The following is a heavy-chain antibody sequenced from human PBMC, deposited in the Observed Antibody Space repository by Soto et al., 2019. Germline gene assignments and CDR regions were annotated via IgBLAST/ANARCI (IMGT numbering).Heavy chain of an antibody. D-gene: IGHD3-10*01. CDR1: GFTFTTYI. Sequence: GGSLRLSCAASGFTFTTYIMSWVRQAPGKGLEWVSYISSSSSTIYYADSVKGRFTISRDNAKNSLYLQMNSLRDEDTAVYYCARAPGLRGWFDPWGQGTLVTVSS. J-gene: IGHJ5*02. V-gene: IGHV3-48*02. CDR2: ISSSSSTI. CDR3: ARAPGLRGWFDP.